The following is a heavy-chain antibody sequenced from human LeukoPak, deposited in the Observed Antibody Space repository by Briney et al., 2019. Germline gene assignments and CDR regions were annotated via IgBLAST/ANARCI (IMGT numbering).Heavy chain of an antibody. CDR1: GYTFTSYD. J-gene: IGHJ6*03. D-gene: IGHD6-13*01. Sequence: GASVKVSCKASGYTFTSYDINWVRQATGQGLEWMGWMNPNSGNTGYAQKFQGRVTMTRNTYIGTAYMELSSLRSEDTAVYYCARGGYSSSWYRAVYYYYYMDVWGKGPRSPSP. CDR2: MNPNSGNT. V-gene: IGHV1-8*01. CDR3: ARGGYSSSWYRAVYYYYYMDV.